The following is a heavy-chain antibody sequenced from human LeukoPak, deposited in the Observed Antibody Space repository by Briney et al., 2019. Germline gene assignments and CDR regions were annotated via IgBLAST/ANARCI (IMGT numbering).Heavy chain of an antibody. Sequence: PGGSLRLSCAASGFTFSSYTVNWVRQAPGKGLEWVSSISSTSTYIYYADSVKGRFTISRDNAKNSLYLQMNSLRAEDTAVYYCARVRAGGGNSFDIWGQGTMVTVSS. V-gene: IGHV3-21*01. J-gene: IGHJ3*02. CDR1: GFTFSSYT. CDR2: ISSTSTYI. D-gene: IGHD3-10*01. CDR3: ARVRAGGGNSFDI.